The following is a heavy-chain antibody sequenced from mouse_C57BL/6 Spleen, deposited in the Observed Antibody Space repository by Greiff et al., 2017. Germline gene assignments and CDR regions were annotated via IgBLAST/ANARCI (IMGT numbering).Heavy chain of an antibody. V-gene: IGHV1-50*01. CDR3: ARCYYGSSF. J-gene: IGHJ2*01. CDR1: GYTFTSYW. Sequence: VQLQQPGAELVKPGASVKLSCKASGYTFTSYWMQWVKQRPGQGLEWIGEIDPSDSYTNYNQKFKGKATLTVDTSSSTAYMQLSSLTSEDSAVYYCARCYYGSSFWGQGTTLTVSS. D-gene: IGHD1-1*01. CDR2: IDPSDSYT.